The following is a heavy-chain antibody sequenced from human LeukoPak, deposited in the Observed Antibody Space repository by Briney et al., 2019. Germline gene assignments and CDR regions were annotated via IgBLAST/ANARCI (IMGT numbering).Heavy chain of an antibody. CDR2: INHSGST. CDR3: ARGQAFDI. Sequence: PSETLSLTCAVYGGSFSGYYWSWIRQPPGKGLEWIGEINHSGSTNYNPSLKGRVTISVDTSKNQFSLKLSSVTAADTAVYYCARGQAFDIWGQGTMVTVSS. CDR1: GGSFSGYY. J-gene: IGHJ3*02. V-gene: IGHV4-34*01.